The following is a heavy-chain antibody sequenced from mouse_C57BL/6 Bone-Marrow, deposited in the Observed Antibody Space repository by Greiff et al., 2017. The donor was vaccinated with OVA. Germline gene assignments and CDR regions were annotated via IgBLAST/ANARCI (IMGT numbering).Heavy chain of an antibody. J-gene: IGHJ2*01. D-gene: IGHD1-1*01. CDR2: IYPRSGNT. Sequence: QVQLQQSGAELARPGASVKLSCKASGYTFTSYGISWVKQRTGQGLEWIGEIYPRSGNTYYNEKFKGKATLTADKSSSTAYMELPSLTSEDSAVYFCAREDYYGSSPYYWGQGTTLTVSS. V-gene: IGHV1-81*01. CDR3: AREDYYGSSPYY. CDR1: GYTFTSYG.